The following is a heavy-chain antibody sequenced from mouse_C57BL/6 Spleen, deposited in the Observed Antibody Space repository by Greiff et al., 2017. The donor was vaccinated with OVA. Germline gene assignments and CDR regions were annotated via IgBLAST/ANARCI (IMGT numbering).Heavy chain of an antibody. J-gene: IGHJ3*01. V-gene: IGHV5-16*01. D-gene: IGHD1-1*01. CDR3: ARGPSYYYGNSSAWFAY. CDR2: INYDGSST. Sequence: EVKVVESAGGLVQPGSSMKLSCTASGFTFSDYYMAWVRQVPEKGLEWVANINYDGSSTYYLDSLKSRFIISRDNAKNILYLQMSSLKSEDTATYYCARGPSYYYGNSSAWFAYWGQGTLVTVSA. CDR1: GFTFSDYY.